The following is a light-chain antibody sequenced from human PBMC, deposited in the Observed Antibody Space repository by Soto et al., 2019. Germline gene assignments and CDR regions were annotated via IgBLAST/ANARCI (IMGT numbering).Light chain of an antibody. CDR2: EVT. CDR1: HSDVGAYNY. V-gene: IGLV2-14*01. Sequence: QSALAQPASVSGSPGQSIAISCTGTHSDVGAYNYVSWYQQHPGKAPKLMISEVTNRPSGVSDRFSGSKSGNTASLTISGLQAEDEADYYCSSFTSRFTFVFGTGTRSPS. CDR3: SSFTSRFTFV. J-gene: IGLJ1*01.